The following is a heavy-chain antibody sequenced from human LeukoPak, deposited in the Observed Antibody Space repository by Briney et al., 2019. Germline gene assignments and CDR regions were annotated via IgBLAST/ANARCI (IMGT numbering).Heavy chain of an antibody. V-gene: IGHV4-59*01. D-gene: IGHD1-26*01. J-gene: IGHJ4*02. CDR3: ARALGRSALDY. CDR2: IYYSGST. CDR1: GGSISSYY. Sequence: SETLSLTCTVSGGSISSYYWSWIRQPPGKGLEWIGYIYYSGSTNYNPSLKSRVTISVDTSKNQFSLKLSSMTAADTAVYYCARALGRSALDYWGQGTLVTVSS.